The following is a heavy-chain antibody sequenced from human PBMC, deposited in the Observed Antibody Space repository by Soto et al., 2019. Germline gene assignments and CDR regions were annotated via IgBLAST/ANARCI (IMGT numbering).Heavy chain of an antibody. CDR2: ISYDGSNK. Sequence: QGQLVESGGGVVQPGRSLRLSCAASGFTFSSYAMHWVRQAPGQGLEWVALISYDGSNKYYADSVKGRFTISRDNSKNTLYLQMNSLRPEDTAVYHCARDQGGTTLYYHGMDVWGQGTTVTVSS. J-gene: IGHJ6*02. CDR3: ARDQGGTTLYYHGMDV. CDR1: GFTFSSYA. D-gene: IGHD1-7*01. V-gene: IGHV3-30-3*01.